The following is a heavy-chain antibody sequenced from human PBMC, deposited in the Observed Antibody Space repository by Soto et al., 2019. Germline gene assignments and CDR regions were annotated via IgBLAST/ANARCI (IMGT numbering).Heavy chain of an antibody. CDR1: GGSVGSGTYY. Sequence: PSATLSLTCIVSGGSVGSGTYYWNRIRQPPGSALEWIGYIQYSGDTNYNSSLKSRVTSSVDRSRHRFYLKLTSVTAADTAFYYCARHDYADRTFDLWGQGTKVTVSS. CDR2: IQYSGDT. V-gene: IGHV4-61*01. J-gene: IGHJ3*01. CDR3: ARHDYADRTFDL. D-gene: IGHD5-12*01.